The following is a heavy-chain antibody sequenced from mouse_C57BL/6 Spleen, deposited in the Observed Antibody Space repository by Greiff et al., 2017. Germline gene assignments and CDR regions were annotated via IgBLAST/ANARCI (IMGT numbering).Heavy chain of an antibody. CDR2: IYPGSGNT. D-gene: IGHD1-1*01. CDR1: GYTFTDYY. CDR3: AREEESSPFAY. V-gene: IGHV1-76*01. Sequence: VHLQQSGAELVRPGASVKLSCKASGYTFTDYYINWVKQRPGQGLEWIARIYPGSGNTYYNEKFKGKATLTAEKSSSTAYMQLSSLTSEDSAVYFCAREEESSPFAYWGQGTLVTVSA. J-gene: IGHJ3*01.